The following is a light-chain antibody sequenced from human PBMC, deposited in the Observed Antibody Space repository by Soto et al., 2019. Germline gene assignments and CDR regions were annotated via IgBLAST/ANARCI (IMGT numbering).Light chain of an antibody. V-gene: IGKV1-5*01. CDR2: DAS. Sequence: DIQMTQSPSTLSASVGDRGTLTCRASQSISTWLAWYQQKPGKAPNLLIYDASSLASGVPSRFRGSGSGTEFTLTISRLQPDDFATFYCQQYNSHSKTFGQGTKVDIK. J-gene: IGKJ1*01. CDR1: QSISTW. CDR3: QQYNSHSKT.